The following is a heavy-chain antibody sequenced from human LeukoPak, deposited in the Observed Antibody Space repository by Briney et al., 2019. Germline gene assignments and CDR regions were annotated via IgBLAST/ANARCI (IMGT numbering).Heavy chain of an antibody. CDR2: ISSTGSTI. D-gene: IGHD3-22*01. CDR3: ASDYYDRSQY. Sequence: GGSLRLSCVASGFTFSSYEINWVRQAPGKGLEWVSYISSTGSTIYYADSVKGRFTISRDNAKNSLYLQMNSLRAEDTAVYYCASDYYDRSQYWGQGTLVTVSS. V-gene: IGHV3-48*03. CDR1: GFTFSSYE. J-gene: IGHJ4*02.